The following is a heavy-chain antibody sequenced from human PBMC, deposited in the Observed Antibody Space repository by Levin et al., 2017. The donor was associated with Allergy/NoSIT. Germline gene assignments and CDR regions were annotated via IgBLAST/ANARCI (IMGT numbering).Heavy chain of an antibody. D-gene: IGHD2-2*01. J-gene: IGHJ5*02. CDR1: GYTFTDFY. CDR3: ARDKYAYLHDL. CDR2: INPSSGAT. V-gene: IGHV1-2*02. Sequence: GESLKISCQASGYTFTDFYMHWVRQAPGQGLEWMGWINPSSGATNYARRFQGRLTLTSDTSASTVYMEPSRLRSDETAVYFCARDKYAYLHDLWGQGTLVTVSS.